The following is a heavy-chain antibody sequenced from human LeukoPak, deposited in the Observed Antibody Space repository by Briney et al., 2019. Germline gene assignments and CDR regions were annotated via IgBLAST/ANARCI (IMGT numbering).Heavy chain of an antibody. V-gene: IGHV4-61*02. CDR2: IYTSGST. D-gene: IGHD1-26*01. CDR3: AHSGTRDYYYGMDV. J-gene: IGHJ6*02. CDR1: GGSISSGSYY. Sequence: PSETLSLTCTVSGGSISSGSYYWSWIRQLAGKGLEWIGRIYTSGSTNYNPSLKSRVTISVDTSKNQFSLKLSSVTAADTAVYYCAHSGTRDYYYGMDVWGQGTTVTVSS.